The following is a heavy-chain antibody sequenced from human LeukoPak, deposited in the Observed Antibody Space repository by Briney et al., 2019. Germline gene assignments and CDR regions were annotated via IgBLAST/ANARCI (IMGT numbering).Heavy chain of an antibody. V-gene: IGHV3-30-3*01. CDR3: ARDQAAAGGY. CDR1: GFTFSSYA. J-gene: IGHJ4*02. Sequence: GRSLRLSCAASGFTFSSYAMHWVRQAPGKGLEWVAVISYGGSNKYYADSVKGRFTISRDNSKNTLYLQMNSLRAEDTAVYYCARDQAAAGGYWGQGTLVTVSS. D-gene: IGHD6-13*01. CDR2: ISYGGSNK.